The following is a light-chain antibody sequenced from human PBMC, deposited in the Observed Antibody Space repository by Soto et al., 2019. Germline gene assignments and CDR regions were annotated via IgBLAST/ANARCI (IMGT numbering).Light chain of an antibody. CDR2: KAS. V-gene: IGKV1-5*03. J-gene: IGKJ4*01. CDR1: QSISTW. Sequence: DIQMTQSPSTLSAFVGDRVTITCRASQSISTWLAWYQQKPGTVPNLLIYKASTLESGVPSRFSGSGSGTEFTLAISSLQPDDFATYYCQQYNSFPLTFGGGTKVEIK. CDR3: QQYNSFPLT.